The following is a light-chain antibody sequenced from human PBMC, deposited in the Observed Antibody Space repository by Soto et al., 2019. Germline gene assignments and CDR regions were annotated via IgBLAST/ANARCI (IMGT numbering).Light chain of an antibody. CDR3: QEYNNYYKT. J-gene: IGKJ1*01. Sequence: IQMTQSPSTLAASVGDRVTITCRASQSISIWLAWYQQKPGKAPNLLIHGASRLATGVPSRFSGSGSGTEFTLTISSLQPDDSATYYCQEYNNYYKTFGQGTKVDIK. CDR2: GAS. CDR1: QSISIW. V-gene: IGKV1-5*01.